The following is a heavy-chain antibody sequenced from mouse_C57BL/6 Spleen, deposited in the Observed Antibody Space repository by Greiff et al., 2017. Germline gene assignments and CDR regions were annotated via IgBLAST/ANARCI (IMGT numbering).Heavy chain of an antibody. J-gene: IGHJ3*01. CDR2: ILPGSGST. V-gene: IGHV1-9*01. D-gene: IGHD1-1*01. CDR1: GYTFTGYW. Sequence: QVQLQQSGAELMKPGASVKLSCKATGYTFTGYWIEWVKQRPGHGLEWIGEILPGSGSTNYNAKFKGQATFTADTSSNTTYMQLNSLTTADSAIYYCARKEIYFYCSSYGFFAYWGQGTLVTVSA. CDR3: ARKEIYFYCSSYGFFAY.